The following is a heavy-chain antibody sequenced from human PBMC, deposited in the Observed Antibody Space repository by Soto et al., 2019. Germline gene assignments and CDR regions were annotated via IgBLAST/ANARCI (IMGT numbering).Heavy chain of an antibody. D-gene: IGHD3-9*01. CDR2: INPMLGIT. CDR3: AKDGVDILTGYHFALDS. CDR1: GGTFSSQT. V-gene: IGHV1-69*08. J-gene: IGHJ5*01. Sequence: QVQLVQSGPEVKKPGSSVKVSCKSSGGTFSSQTISWARQAPGLGLEWMGRINPMLGITDYAQKFQGRVTITADKSTSTAYMEMTSLGSEDTAVYYCAKDGVDILTGYHFALDSWGHGTLVTVSS.